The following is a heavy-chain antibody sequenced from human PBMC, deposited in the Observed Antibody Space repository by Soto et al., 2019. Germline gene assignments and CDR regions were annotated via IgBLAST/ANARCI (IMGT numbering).Heavy chain of an antibody. J-gene: IGHJ4*02. V-gene: IGHV3-72*01. D-gene: IGHD2-15*01. CDR2: IRNKANSYTT. CDR3: AKAQTAHCSGGSCYLDFDY. CDR1: GLTFSDHY. Sequence: GGSLRLSCAASGLTFSDHYIDWVRQAPGKGLEWLARIRNKANSYTTYYAASVKGSFIISRDDSKNSVYLQMNSLRAEDTAVYYCAKAQTAHCSGGSCYLDFDYWGQGTLVTVSS.